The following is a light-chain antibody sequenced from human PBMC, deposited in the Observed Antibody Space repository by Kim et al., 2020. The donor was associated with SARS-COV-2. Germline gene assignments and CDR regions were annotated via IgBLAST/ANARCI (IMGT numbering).Light chain of an antibody. J-gene: IGKJ4*01. V-gene: IGKV1-5*03. CDR1: QSIIRW. CDR2: EAS. CDR3: QQYNSYSSLT. Sequence: SVGDRVTITCRASQSIIRWLAWYQQKPGKAPKLLIYEASSLESGVPLRFSGSGSGTEFTLTISSLQPDDFATYYCQQYNSYSSLTFGGGTKVDIK.